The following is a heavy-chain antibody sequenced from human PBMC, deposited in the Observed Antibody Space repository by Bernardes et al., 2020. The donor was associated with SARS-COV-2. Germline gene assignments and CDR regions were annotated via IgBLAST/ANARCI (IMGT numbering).Heavy chain of an antibody. CDR3: ARQDIGAIFGVVITPAGMDV. V-gene: IGHV4-59*08. CDR2: IYYSGST. CDR1: GGSISSYY. J-gene: IGHJ6*02. D-gene: IGHD3-3*01. Sequence: DTLSLTCTVSGGSISSYYWSWIRQPPGKGLEWIGYIYYSGSTNYNPSLKSRVTISVDTSKNQFSLKLSSVTAADTAVYYCARQDIGAIFGVVITPAGMDVWGQGTTVTVSS.